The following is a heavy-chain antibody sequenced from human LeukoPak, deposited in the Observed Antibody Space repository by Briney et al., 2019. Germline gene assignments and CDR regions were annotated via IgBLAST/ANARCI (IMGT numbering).Heavy chain of an antibody. CDR1: GGSISSYY. CDR3: AKALCGGTCP. CDR2: IYYSGST. J-gene: IGHJ5*02. D-gene: IGHD2-15*01. Sequence: SETLSLTCTVSGGSISSYYWSWIRQPPGKGLEWIGYIYYSGSTNYNPSLKSRVTISVDTSKNQFSLKLNSVTAADTAVYYCAKALCGGTCPWGQGTLVTVSS. V-gene: IGHV4-59*01.